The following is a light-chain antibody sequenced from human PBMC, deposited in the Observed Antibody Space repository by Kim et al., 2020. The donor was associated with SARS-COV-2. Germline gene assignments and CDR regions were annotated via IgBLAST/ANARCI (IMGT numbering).Light chain of an antibody. Sequence: VSPGQTASITCSGDKLGDKYACWYQQKPGQSPVLVIYQDTKRPSGLPDRFSGSNSGNTATLTISGTQAMDEADYYCQAWDGSTVVFGGGTQLTVL. CDR3: QAWDGSTVV. CDR1: KLGDKY. J-gene: IGLJ2*01. CDR2: QDT. V-gene: IGLV3-1*01.